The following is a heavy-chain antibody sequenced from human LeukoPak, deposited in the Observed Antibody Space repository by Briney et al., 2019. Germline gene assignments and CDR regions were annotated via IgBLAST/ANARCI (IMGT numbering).Heavy chain of an antibody. CDR3: ARHYYGDVYYFDL. V-gene: IGHV4-59*08. J-gene: IGHJ4*02. CDR1: GGSIIDYY. CDR2: FYYSGTS. D-gene: IGHD3-16*01. Sequence: SETLSLTCTVSGGSIIDYYWSWLRQSPGKGLEWIGYFYYSGTSRYNPSLKSRVTFSPGTSENHFSLKLTSVTAADTAVYYCARHYYGDVYYFDLWGQGTLVTVSS.